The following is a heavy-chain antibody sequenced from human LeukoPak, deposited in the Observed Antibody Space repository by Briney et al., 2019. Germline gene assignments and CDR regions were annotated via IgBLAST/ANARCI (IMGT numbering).Heavy chain of an antibody. CDR3: ARGGYSWDPYYYYMDV. CDR2: INPNSGGT. V-gene: IGHV1-2*02. J-gene: IGHJ6*03. D-gene: IGHD5-18*01. CDR1: GYTFTGYY. Sequence: GASVKVFCKASGYTFTGYYMHWVRQAPGQGLEWMGWINPNSGGTNYAQKFQGRVTMTRDTSISTAYMELSRLRSDDTAVYYCARGGYSWDPYYYYMDVWGKGTTVTVSS.